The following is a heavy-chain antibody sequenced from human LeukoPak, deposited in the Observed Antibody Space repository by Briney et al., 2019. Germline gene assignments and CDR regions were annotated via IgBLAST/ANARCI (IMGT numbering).Heavy chain of an antibody. J-gene: IGHJ4*02. D-gene: IGHD3-3*01. Sequence: RRASVKVSCKASGDTFGTFSFNWVRQAPSEGLEWLGGLTPLAGTPNYAQKFQGRLTISADKSTSTVYMELSRLTSEDTAVYFCAKFWSGYYTDWGQGTLVSVSS. CDR1: GDTFGTFS. CDR2: LTPLAGTP. CDR3: AKFWSGYYTD. V-gene: IGHV1-69*06.